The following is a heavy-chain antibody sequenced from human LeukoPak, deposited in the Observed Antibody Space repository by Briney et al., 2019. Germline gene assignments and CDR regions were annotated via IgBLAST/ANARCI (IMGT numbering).Heavy chain of an antibody. V-gene: IGHV4-34*01. D-gene: IGHD3-3*01. CDR2: INHSGST. J-gene: IGHJ3*02. CDR1: GGSFSGYY. CDR3: ARSGVNYDFWSGYHDAFDI. Sequence: SETLSLTCAVYGGSFSGYYWSWIRQPPGKGLEWIGEINHSGSTNYNPSLKSRVTISVDTSKNQFSLTLSSVTAADTAVYYCARSGVNYDFWSGYHDAFDIWGQGTMVTVSS.